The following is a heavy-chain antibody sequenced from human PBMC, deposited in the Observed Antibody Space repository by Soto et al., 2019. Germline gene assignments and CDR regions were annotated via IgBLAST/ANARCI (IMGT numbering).Heavy chain of an antibody. CDR3: ARDAFTSFMTTVTGDAFDI. V-gene: IGHV1-18*01. Sequence: ASVKVSCKASGYTFTSYGISWVRQAPEQGLEWMGWISAYNGNTNYAQKLQGRVTMTTDTSTSTAYMELRSLRSDDTAVYYCARDAFTSFMTTVTGDAFDIWGQGTMVTVSS. J-gene: IGHJ3*02. CDR1: GYTFTSYG. CDR2: ISAYNGNT. D-gene: IGHD4-17*01.